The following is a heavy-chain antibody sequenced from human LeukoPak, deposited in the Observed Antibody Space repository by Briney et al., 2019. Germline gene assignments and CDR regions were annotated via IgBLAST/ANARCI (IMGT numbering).Heavy chain of an antibody. CDR2: FDPEDGET. CDR3: ATALPYSGYGPWLVFDY. D-gene: IGHD5-12*01. Sequence: ASVKVSCKVSGYTLTELSMHWVRQAPGKGLEWMGGFDPEDGETIYAQKFQGRVTMTEDTSTDTAYMELSSLRSEDTAVYYCATALPYSGYGPWLVFDYWGQGTLVTVSS. V-gene: IGHV1-24*01. J-gene: IGHJ4*02. CDR1: GYTLTELS.